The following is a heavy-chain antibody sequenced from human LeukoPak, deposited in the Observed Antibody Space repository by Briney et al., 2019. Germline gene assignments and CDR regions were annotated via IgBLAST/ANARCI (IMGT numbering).Heavy chain of an antibody. D-gene: IGHD3-3*01. CDR3: AKDGLRFLEWFHYGMDV. V-gene: IGHV3-23*01. J-gene: IGHJ6*02. CDR1: GFTFSSYA. Sequence: GGSLGLSCAASGFTFSSYAMSWVRQAPGKGLEWVSAISGSGGSTYYADSVKGRFTISRDNSKNTLYLQMNSLRAEDTAVYYCAKDGLRFLEWFHYGMDVWGQGTTVTVSS. CDR2: ISGSGGST.